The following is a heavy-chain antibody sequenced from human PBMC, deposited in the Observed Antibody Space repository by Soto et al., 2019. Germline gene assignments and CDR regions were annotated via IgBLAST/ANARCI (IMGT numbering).Heavy chain of an antibody. CDR1: GFTFSDYY. D-gene: IGHD6-13*01. J-gene: IGHJ6*02. CDR2: ISSSSSYT. CDR3: ARGSSSWSPAPNYGMDV. Sequence: GGSLRLSCAASGFTFSDYYMSWIRQAPGKGLEWVSYISSSSSYTNYADSVKGRFTISRDNAKNSLYLQMNSLRAEDTAVYYCARGSSSWSPAPNYGMDVWGQGTTVTVSS. V-gene: IGHV3-11*06.